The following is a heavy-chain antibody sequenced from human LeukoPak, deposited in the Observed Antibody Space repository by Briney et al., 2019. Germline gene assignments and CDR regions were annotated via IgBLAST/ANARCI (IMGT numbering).Heavy chain of an antibody. D-gene: IGHD5-12*01. CDR2: INIDGGST. CDR1: GFTFSRYW. CDR3: ARIGSGYDGDYFDL. Sequence: GGSLRLSCAASGFTFSRYWMQWVRQAPGMGLVWVSRINIDGGSTSYADSVKGRFTISRDNAKNTLYLQMNSLRVEDTALYHCARIGSGYDGDYFDLRGQGTLVTVSS. V-gene: IGHV3-74*01. J-gene: IGHJ4*02.